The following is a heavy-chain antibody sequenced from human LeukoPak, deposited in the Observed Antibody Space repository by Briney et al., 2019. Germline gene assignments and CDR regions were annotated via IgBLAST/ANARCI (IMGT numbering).Heavy chain of an antibody. V-gene: IGHV3-7*01. Sequence: GGSLRLSCAASGFTFSSYSMNWVRQAPGKGLEWVANIKQDGSEKYYVDSVKGRFTISRDNAKNSLYLQMNSLRAEDTAVYYCARSGLQFFDYWGQGTLVTVSS. CDR3: ARSGLQFFDY. CDR1: GFTFSSYS. CDR2: IKQDGSEK. J-gene: IGHJ4*02. D-gene: IGHD4-11*01.